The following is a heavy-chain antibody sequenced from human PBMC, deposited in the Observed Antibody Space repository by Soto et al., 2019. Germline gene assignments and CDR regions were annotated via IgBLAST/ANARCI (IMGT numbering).Heavy chain of an antibody. D-gene: IGHD3-3*01. J-gene: IGHJ6*02. CDR3: ARENRYYDFWSGYYSYGMDV. CDR1: KFSFNNYW. CDR2: INHDGSKT. Sequence: RRLSCAASKFSFNNYWMHWVRQVPGKGPAWVSRINHDGSKTEYADSVKGRFTISRDNAKNSLYLQMNSLRAEDTAVYYCARENRYYDFWSGYYSYGMDVWGQGTTVTVSS. V-gene: IGHV3-74*01.